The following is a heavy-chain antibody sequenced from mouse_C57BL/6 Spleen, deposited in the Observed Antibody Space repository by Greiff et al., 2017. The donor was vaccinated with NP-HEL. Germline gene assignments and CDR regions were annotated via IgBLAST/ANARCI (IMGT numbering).Heavy chain of an antibody. V-gene: IGHV6-6*01. CDR1: GFTFSDAW. CDR3: TRPSMVTTHFDY. D-gene: IGHD2-2*01. CDR2: IRNKANNHAT. J-gene: IGHJ2*01. Sequence: EVKLVESGGGLVQPGGSMKLSCAASGFTFSDAWMDWVRQSPEKGLEWVAEIRNKANNHATYYAESVKGRFTISRDDSKSSVYLQMNSLRAEDTGIYYCTRPSMVTTHFDYWGQGTTLTVSS.